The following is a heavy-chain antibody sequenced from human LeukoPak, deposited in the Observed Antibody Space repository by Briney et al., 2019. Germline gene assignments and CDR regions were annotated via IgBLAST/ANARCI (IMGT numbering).Heavy chain of an antibody. CDR3: ARGLMGGYPRFDH. J-gene: IGHJ4*02. Sequence: GGSLRLSCAASGFTFSSYDMSWVRQAPGKGLEGVSKINWNGNNIGYADSVKGRFTISRDNAKNSVYLQMNSLRAEDTALYYCARGLMGGYPRFDHWGQGTLVTVSS. CDR2: INWNGNNI. D-gene: IGHD3-22*01. V-gene: IGHV3-20*04. CDR1: GFTFSSYD.